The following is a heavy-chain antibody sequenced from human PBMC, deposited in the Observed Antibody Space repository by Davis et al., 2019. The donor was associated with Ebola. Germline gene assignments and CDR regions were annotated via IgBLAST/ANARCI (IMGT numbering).Heavy chain of an antibody. CDR2: ISADSANT. V-gene: IGHV1-18*01. Sequence: AASVKVSCKTSGYTFTNFDISWVRQAPGQGPEWMGRISADSANTNYAQKLQGRVTMTTDTSTSTAYMQLRSLRSDDTAVYYCAASYSGYGPFDYWGQGTLVTVSS. J-gene: IGHJ4*02. CDR1: GYTFTNFD. CDR3: AASYSGYGPFDY. D-gene: IGHD5-12*01.